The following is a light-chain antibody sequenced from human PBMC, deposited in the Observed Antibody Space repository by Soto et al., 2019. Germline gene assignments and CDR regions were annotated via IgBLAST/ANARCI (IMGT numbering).Light chain of an antibody. CDR2: DVS. J-gene: IGLJ2*01. V-gene: IGLV2-14*01. Sequence: QSALTQPASVSGSPGQSITISCTGTSSDVGGYNYVSWYQQHPGKAPKLMIYDVSNRPSGVSNRFSGTKSGSTASLTIYGRQAEDEADYYCSSYTSSSTLVFGGGTKVTVL. CDR3: SSYTSSSTLV. CDR1: SSDVGGYNY.